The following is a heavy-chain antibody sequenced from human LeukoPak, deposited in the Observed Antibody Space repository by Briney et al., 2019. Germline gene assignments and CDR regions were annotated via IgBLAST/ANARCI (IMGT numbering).Heavy chain of an antibody. J-gene: IGHJ4*02. Sequence: SGTLSLTCAVSGDSISSKNWWNWVRQPPGKGLEWIGEIYHGGNTNYNPSLKSRVTISVDKSKNQFSLIPSSVTAADTAVYYCARDREYSKSWSFDYWGQGTLVTVFS. CDR2: IYHGGNT. V-gene: IGHV4-4*02. CDR1: GDSISSKNW. CDR3: ARDREYSKSWSFDY. D-gene: IGHD6-13*01.